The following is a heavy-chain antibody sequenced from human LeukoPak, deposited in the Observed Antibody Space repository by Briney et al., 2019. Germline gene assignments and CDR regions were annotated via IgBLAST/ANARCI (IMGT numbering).Heavy chain of an antibody. D-gene: IGHD1-26*01. V-gene: IGHV4-61*02. J-gene: IGHJ6*02. CDR2: IHTSGST. Sequence: SETLSLTCTVSGGSISSGSYYWSWIRQPAGKELEWIGRIHTSGSTNYNPSLKNRVTISVDTSKNQFSLKLSSVTAADTAVYYCARGDGTLGYYYYGMDVWGQGTTVTVSS. CDR1: GGSISSGSYY. CDR3: ARGDGTLGYYYYGMDV.